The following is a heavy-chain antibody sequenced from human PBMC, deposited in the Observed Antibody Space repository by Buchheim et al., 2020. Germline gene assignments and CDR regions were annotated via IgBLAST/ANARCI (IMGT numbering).Heavy chain of an antibody. Sequence: QVQLQESGPGLVKPSQTLSLTCTVSGGSISSGDYYWSWIRQPPGKGLEWIGYIYYSGSTYYNPSLKSRVTISVDTTKNQFSLKLSSVTAADTAVYYCARNEGCCSGGSCQNYYYGMDVWGQGTT. J-gene: IGHJ6*02. CDR2: IYYSGST. D-gene: IGHD2-15*01. CDR1: GGSISSGDYY. V-gene: IGHV4-30-4*01. CDR3: ARNEGCCSGGSCQNYYYGMDV.